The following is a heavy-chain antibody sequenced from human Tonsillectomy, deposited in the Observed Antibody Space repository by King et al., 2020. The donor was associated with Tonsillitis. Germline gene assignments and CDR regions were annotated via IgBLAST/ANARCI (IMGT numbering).Heavy chain of an antibody. Sequence: VQLVESGGGLVQPGGSLRLSCAASGFTFSSYEMNWIRQAPGKGLEWVSYISSSGSAIYYADSVKGRFTISRDNAKNSLYLQMNSLIAEDTAVYYCARDRNLGILAAAVPYYFDYWGQGTLVTVSS. CDR2: ISSSGSAI. CDR1: GFTFSSYE. D-gene: IGHD6-13*01. V-gene: IGHV3-48*03. CDR3: ARDRNLGILAAAVPYYFDY. J-gene: IGHJ4*02.